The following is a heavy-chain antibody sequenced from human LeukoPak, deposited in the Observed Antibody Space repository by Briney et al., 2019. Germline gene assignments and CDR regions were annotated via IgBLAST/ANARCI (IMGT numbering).Heavy chain of an antibody. CDR1: GFTFSTYA. CDR2: ITSNGDNT. D-gene: IGHD2-8*01. V-gene: IGHV3-64*01. J-gene: IGHJ4*02. Sequence: PGGSLRLSCAASGFTFSTYAMHWVRQAPGKGLEYVSSITSNGDNTYYANSVKGRFTISRDNSKDRLYLQMGSLRPEDMAVYYCARDRAGVGDYWGQGTLVTVSS. CDR3: ARDRAGVGDY.